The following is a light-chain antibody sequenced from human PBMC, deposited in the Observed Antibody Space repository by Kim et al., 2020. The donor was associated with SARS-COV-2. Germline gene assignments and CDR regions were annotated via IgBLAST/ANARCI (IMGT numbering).Light chain of an antibody. CDR2: WAS. V-gene: IGKV4-1*01. J-gene: IGKJ2*01. Sequence: RATINCKSSQSVLYSSNNKNYLAWYQQKPGQTPKLLIYWASTRESGVPDRFSGSGSGTDFTLTISSLQAEDVAVYYCQQYYSTPDTFGQGTKLEI. CDR1: QSVLYSSNNKNY. CDR3: QQYYSTPDT.